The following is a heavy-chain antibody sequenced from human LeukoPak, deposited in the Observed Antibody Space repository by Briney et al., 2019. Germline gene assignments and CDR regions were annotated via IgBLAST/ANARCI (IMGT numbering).Heavy chain of an antibody. CDR2: IDEEGRTI. CDR1: GFPFSSYW. V-gene: IGHV3-74*01. D-gene: IGHD3-16*01. J-gene: IGHJ4*01. CDR3: VRNIVGGLGVYFDS. Sequence: PGGSLRLSCAASGFPFSSYWMHWVRQVAGKGLVWVSRIDEEGRTINYADSVKGRFTISRDNAKNTVYLQMSSLRAEDTAVYCCVRNIVGGLGVYFDSWGHGALVTVSS.